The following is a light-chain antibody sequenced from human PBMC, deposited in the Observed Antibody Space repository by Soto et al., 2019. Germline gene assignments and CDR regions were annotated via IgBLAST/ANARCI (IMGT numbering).Light chain of an antibody. CDR1: SSNIGAGYD. J-gene: IGLJ2*01. CDR2: GNS. V-gene: IGLV1-40*01. Sequence: QSVLTQPPSMSGAPGQRVTISCTGSSSNIGAGYDVHWYQQLPGTAPKLLIYGNSNRPSGVPDRFSGSKSGTSASLAITGLQAEDEADYYCQSYDNSLRVFGGGTKLTVL. CDR3: QSYDNSLRV.